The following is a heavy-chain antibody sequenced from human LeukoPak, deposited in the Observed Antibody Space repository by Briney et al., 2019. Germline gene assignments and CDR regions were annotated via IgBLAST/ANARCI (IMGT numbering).Heavy chain of an antibody. CDR2: INSDGGST. V-gene: IGHV3-74*01. Sequence: PGGSLRLSCAASGFTFSSEWMHWVRQAPGRGLVWISHINSDGGSTHYGDSVKGRFTVSRDNAKNTLYLQMNSLRAEDTAVYYCAREGVTHFDYWGQGTLVTVSS. J-gene: IGHJ4*02. D-gene: IGHD2-21*02. CDR3: AREGVTHFDY. CDR1: GFTFSSEW.